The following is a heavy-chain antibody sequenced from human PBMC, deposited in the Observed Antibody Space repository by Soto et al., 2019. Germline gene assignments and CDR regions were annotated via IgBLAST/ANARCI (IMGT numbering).Heavy chain of an antibody. Sequence: GESLKISCKGSGYSFTSYWIGWVRQMPGKGLKWIGIIYPGDSDTRYSPSFQGQVTISADKSISTAYLQWSSLKASDTAMYYCAGGGVRGVITRTRDYYGMDVWGQGTTVTVSS. CDR1: GYSFTSYW. D-gene: IGHD3-10*01. CDR3: AGGGVRGVITRTRDYYGMDV. V-gene: IGHV5-51*01. J-gene: IGHJ6*02. CDR2: IYPGDSDT.